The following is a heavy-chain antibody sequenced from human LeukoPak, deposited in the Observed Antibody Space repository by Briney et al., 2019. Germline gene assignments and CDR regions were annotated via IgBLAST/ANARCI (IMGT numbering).Heavy chain of an antibody. D-gene: IGHD3-3*02. CDR2: IYYSGST. J-gene: IGHJ3*02. CDR3: ARQVSIFGNDAFDI. CDR1: GGSIGSGDYY. Sequence: SETLSLTCTVSGGSIGSGDYYWSWIRQPPGKGLEWIGSIYYSGSTYYNPSLKSRVTISVDTSKNQFSLKLSSVTAADTAVYYCARQVSIFGNDAFDIWGQGTMVTVSS. V-gene: IGHV4-39*01.